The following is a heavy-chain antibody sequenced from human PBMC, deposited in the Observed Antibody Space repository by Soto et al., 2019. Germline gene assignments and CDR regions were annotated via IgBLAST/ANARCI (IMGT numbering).Heavy chain of an antibody. V-gene: IGHV1-8*01. CDR1: GYTFTSYD. CDR3: ARGIFGVVITTYYYYGMDV. D-gene: IGHD3-3*01. Sequence: QVQLVQSGAEVKKPGASVKVSCKASGYTFTSYDINWVRQATGQGLEWMGWMNPNSGNTGYAQKFQGRVTMTRNTXKSTAXXELSSLRSEDTAVYYCARGIFGVVITTYYYYGMDVWGQGTTVTVSS. CDR2: MNPNSGNT. J-gene: IGHJ6*02.